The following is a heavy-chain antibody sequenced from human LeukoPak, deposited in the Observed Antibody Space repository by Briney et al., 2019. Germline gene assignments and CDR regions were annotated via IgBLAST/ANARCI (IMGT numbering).Heavy chain of an antibody. D-gene: IGHD7-27*01. J-gene: IGHJ5*02. V-gene: IGHV4-59*08. CDR2: FHYSGNT. Sequence: PSETLSLTCSVSGASISRYYWSWIRQPPGKGLEWIGYFHYSGNTNYNPSLSSRITMSVDTSRNQFSLRLNSVTAADTAIYYCARGTNWGFDWFDPWGQGTLVTVSS. CDR3: ARGTNWGFDWFDP. CDR1: GASISRYY.